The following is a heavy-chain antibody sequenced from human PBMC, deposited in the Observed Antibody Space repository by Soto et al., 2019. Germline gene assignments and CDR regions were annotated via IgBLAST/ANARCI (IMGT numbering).Heavy chain of an antibody. V-gene: IGHV2-26*01. CDR3: ARIVRFLEWFPGRYYGTDV. D-gene: IGHD3-3*01. CDR2: IFPNDEK. J-gene: IGHJ6*02. CDR1: GFSLSNTKMG. Sequence: SGPTLVNPTETLTLTCTVSGFSLSNTKMGVSWIRQPPGKALEWLAHIFPNDEKSYSTSLKNTLTISKDTSKSQVVLSMTNMDPVDTATYYCARIVRFLEWFPGRYYGTDVWGQGTTVTVSS.